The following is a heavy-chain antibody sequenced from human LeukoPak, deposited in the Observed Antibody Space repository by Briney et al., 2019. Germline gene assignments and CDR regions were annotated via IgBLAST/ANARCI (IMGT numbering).Heavy chain of an antibody. V-gene: IGHV3-30*02. J-gene: IGHJ1*01. CDR3: ARDILTGSQSRFQH. Sequence: GGSLRLSCVASGFTFNRYGMHWVRQAPGKGLEWVSFIRYDGSTKYYANSAKGRFTISRDSSKNTLYLQMNSLRAEDTAVYYCARDILTGSQSRFQHWGQGTLVTVPS. D-gene: IGHD3-9*01. CDR1: GFTFNRYG. CDR2: IRYDGSTK.